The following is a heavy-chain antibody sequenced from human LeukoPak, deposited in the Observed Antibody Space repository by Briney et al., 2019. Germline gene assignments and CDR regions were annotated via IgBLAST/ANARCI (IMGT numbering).Heavy chain of an antibody. V-gene: IGHV4-39*01. D-gene: IGHD4-17*01. CDR1: GGSISSSSYY. CDR2: IYYSGST. J-gene: IGHJ4*02. CDR3: ARQRRIPPKYGDEFDY. Sequence: PSETLSLTCTVSGGSISSSSYYWGWIRQPPGKGLEWIGSIYYSGSTYYNPSLKSRVTISVDTSKSQFSLKLSSVTAADTAVYYRARQRRIPPKYGDEFDYWGQGTLVTVSS.